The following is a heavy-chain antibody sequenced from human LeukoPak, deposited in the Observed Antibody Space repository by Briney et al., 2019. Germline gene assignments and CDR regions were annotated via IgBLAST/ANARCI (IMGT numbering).Heavy chain of an antibody. Sequence: SGPALVKPTQTLTLTCTFSGFSLSTSGMRVSWIRQPPGKALEWLARIDWDDDKFYSTSLKTRLTISKDTSKNQVVLTKTNMDPVDTATYYCARIRYSSGWYADYWGQGTLVTVSS. D-gene: IGHD6-19*01. CDR3: ARIRYSSGWYADY. CDR1: GFSLSTSGMR. J-gene: IGHJ4*02. V-gene: IGHV2-70*04. CDR2: IDWDDDK.